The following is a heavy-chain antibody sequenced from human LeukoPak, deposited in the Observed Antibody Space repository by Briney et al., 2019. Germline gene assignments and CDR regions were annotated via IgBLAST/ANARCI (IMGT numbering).Heavy chain of an antibody. Sequence: KPSETLSLTCIVSGGSISSIGSNNYHWGWIRQPPGKGLEWIGSIYYSGSTNYNPSLKSRVTISVDTSKNQFSLKLSSVTAADTAVYYCARGRSTMIVVVKKGWFDPWGQGTLVTVSS. V-gene: IGHV4-39*07. CDR1: GGSISSIGSNNYH. CDR3: ARGRSTMIVVVKKGWFDP. J-gene: IGHJ5*02. D-gene: IGHD3-22*01. CDR2: IYYSGST.